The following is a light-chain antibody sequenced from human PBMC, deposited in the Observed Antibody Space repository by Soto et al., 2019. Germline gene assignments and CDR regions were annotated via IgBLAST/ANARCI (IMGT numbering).Light chain of an antibody. CDR2: AAS. J-gene: IGKJ4*01. V-gene: IGKV1D-12*01. CDR3: QQANTFPHT. CDR1: QGISSW. Sequence: DIQMTQSPSSVSASVGDRVTITCRARQGISSWLAWYQRKPGKAPKLLIYAASSLQGGVPSRFSDSGSETDFTLTIRSLQPEDFATYYCQQANTFPHTVGGGTQVEIK.